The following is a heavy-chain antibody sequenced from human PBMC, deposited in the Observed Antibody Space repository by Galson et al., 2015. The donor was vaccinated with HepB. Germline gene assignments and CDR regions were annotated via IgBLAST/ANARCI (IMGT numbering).Heavy chain of an antibody. Sequence: SLRLSCAASGFTFTRHAMNWVRQAPGKGLEWVSSVSGSGSSPYYADSVKGRFTISRDKSKSTLYLQMNSLGVEDTAVYYCAKGVEVVPPAIKGNYMDVWGKGTTVTVSS. J-gene: IGHJ6*03. CDR3: AKGVEVVPPAIKGNYMDV. CDR2: VSGSGSSP. V-gene: IGHV3-23*01. CDR1: GFTFTRHA. D-gene: IGHD2-2*02.